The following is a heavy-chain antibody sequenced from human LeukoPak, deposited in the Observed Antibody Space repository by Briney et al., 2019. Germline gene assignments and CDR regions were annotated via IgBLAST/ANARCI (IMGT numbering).Heavy chain of an antibody. CDR3: ARDAHTGSGTYWGGVDYYYGLDV. J-gene: IGHJ6*02. V-gene: IGHV3-30*03. Sequence: PGRSLRLSCAASGFTFSSYGMHWVRQAPGKGLEWVAVISYDGSNKYYADSVKGRFTISRDNSKNTLYLQMNGLRAEDTAVYYCARDAHTGSGTYWGGVDYYYGLDVWGQGTTVTVSS. CDR2: ISYDGSNK. D-gene: IGHD3-10*01. CDR1: GFTFSSYG.